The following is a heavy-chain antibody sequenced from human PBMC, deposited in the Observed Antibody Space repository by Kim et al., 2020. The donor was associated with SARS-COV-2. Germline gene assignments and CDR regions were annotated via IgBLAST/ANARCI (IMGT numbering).Heavy chain of an antibody. J-gene: IGHJ4*02. V-gene: IGHV3-23*01. Sequence: GGSLRLSCAASGLIFSNYAMNWVRLAPRKGLEWVSAISGNGDNTFYADSVKGRFTISRDNSQNTLYLQMNSLSAEDTALYYCAMLVSGRYSYDRDYWGQGTLVTVSA. CDR3: AMLVSGRYSYDRDY. D-gene: IGHD3-16*01. CDR2: ISGNGDNT. CDR1: GLIFSNYA.